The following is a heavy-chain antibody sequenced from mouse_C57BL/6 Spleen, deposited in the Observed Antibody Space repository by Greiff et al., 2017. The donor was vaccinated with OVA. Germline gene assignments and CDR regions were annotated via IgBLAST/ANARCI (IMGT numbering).Heavy chain of an antibody. Sequence: EVQGVESGGGLVKPGGSLKLSCAASGFTFSSYTMSWVRQTPEKRLEWVATISGGGGNTYYPDSVKGRFTISRDNAKNTLYLQMSSLRSEDTALYYCARRYYGNYYAMDYWGQGTSVTVSS. D-gene: IGHD1-1*01. J-gene: IGHJ4*01. CDR3: ARRYYGNYYAMDY. V-gene: IGHV5-9*01. CDR1: GFTFSSYT. CDR2: ISGGGGNT.